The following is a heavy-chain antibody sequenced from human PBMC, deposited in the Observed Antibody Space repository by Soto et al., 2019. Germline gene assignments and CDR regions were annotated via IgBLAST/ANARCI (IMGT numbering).Heavy chain of an antibody. Sequence: GGSLRLSCAASGFTVSSNYMSWVRQAPGKGLEWVSVIYSGGSTYYADSVKGRFTISRDNSKNTLYLQMNSLRAEDTAVYYCARSASRTYSSLRYFDYWGQGTLVTVSS. CDR2: IYSGGST. CDR1: GFTVSSNY. J-gene: IGHJ4*02. D-gene: IGHD6-13*01. CDR3: ARSASRTYSSLRYFDY. V-gene: IGHV3-66*01.